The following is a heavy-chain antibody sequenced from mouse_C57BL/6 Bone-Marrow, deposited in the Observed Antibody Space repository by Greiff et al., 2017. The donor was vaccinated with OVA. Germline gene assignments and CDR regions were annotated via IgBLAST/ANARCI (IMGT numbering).Heavy chain of an antibody. CDR1: GYTFTNYW. D-gene: IGHD1-1*01. CDR2: IYPGGGYT. V-gene: IGHV1-63*01. CDR3: ARSQYYYGSRDYAMDY. J-gene: IGHJ4*01. Sequence: VQLQQSGAELVRPGTSVKMSCKASGYTFTNYWIGWAKQRPGHGLAWIGDIYPGGGYTTYNEKFKGKATLTADKSSSTAYMQFSSLTSEDSAIYYCARSQYYYGSRDYAMDYWGQGTSVTVSS.